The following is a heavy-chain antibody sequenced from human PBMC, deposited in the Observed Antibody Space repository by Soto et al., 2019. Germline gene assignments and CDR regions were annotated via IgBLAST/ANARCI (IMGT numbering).Heavy chain of an antibody. Sequence: QVQLVQSGAEVKKPGSSVKVSCKDSGGTFNTYSMFWVRQAPGQGLEWMGRIIPMLGVRNYAQRFQDRVTITADKSTATVHMKLSSLRSEDTALYYCTIGSWSGEVFDIWGQGTMVTVSS. CDR3: TIGSWSGEVFDI. V-gene: IGHV1-69*02. CDR2: IIPMLGVR. J-gene: IGHJ3*02. CDR1: GGTFNTYS. D-gene: IGHD2-21*01.